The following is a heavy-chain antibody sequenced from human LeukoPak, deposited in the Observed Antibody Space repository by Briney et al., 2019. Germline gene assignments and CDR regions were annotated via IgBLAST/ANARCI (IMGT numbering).Heavy chain of an antibody. Sequence: SDTLSLTCTVSGDSITSGSYYWAWIRQHPEKGLEWIGYIYYTGGTHYNPSLKSRLTISVDTSENQFSLKMRSVTAADTAIYYCARAPGAFDIWGQGTMVTVSS. CDR1: GDSITSGSYY. J-gene: IGHJ3*02. CDR2: IYYTGGT. V-gene: IGHV4-31*03. CDR3: ARAPGAFDI.